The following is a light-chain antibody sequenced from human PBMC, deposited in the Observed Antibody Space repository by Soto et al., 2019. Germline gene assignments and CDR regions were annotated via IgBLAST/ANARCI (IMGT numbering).Light chain of an antibody. J-gene: IGLJ2*01. V-gene: IGLV2-14*01. CDR3: SSFTRSNTLV. Sequence: QSALTQPPSASGSPGQSVTISCTGTSSDVGGYNYVSWYQQHPGKAPRLVIYEVSNRPSGVSRRFSGSKSDNTASLIISGLQAEDEAEYYCSSFTRSNTLVFGGGTKLTVL. CDR2: EVS. CDR1: SSDVGGYNY.